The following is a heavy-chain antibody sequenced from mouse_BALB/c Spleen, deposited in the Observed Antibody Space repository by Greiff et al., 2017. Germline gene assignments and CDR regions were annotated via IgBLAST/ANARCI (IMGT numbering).Heavy chain of an antibody. J-gene: IGHJ2*01. CDR1: GFTFSSSG. D-gene: IGHD3-1*01. CDR3: ARGLLYYFDY. CDR2: INSNGGST. Sequence: EVQGVESGGGLVQPGGSLKLSCAASGFTFSSSGMSWVRQTPDKRLELVATINSNGGSTYYPDSVKGRFTISRDNAKNTLYLQMSSLKSEDTAMYYCARGLLYYFDYWGQGTTLTVSS. V-gene: IGHV5-6-3*01.